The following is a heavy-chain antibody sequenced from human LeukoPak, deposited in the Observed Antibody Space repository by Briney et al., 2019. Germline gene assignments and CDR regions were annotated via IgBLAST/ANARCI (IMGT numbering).Heavy chain of an antibody. V-gene: IGHV3-30*02. D-gene: IGHD3-10*01. CDR3: ARDLGSGSFGFDI. Sequence: GGSLRLSCAASGFTFRDYNIHWVRQAPGKGLEWVTFIAYDKSNKYYADSVKGRFTISRDNSKNTLYLQMNSLRVEDTAVYYCARDLGSGSFGFDIWGQGKIVTVSS. J-gene: IGHJ3*02. CDR1: GFTFRDYN. CDR2: IAYDKSNK.